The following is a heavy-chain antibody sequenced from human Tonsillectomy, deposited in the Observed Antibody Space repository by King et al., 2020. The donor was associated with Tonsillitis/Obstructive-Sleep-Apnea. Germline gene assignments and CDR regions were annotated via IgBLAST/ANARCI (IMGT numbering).Heavy chain of an antibody. D-gene: IGHD3-3*01. CDR1: GFTFSSYA. V-gene: IGHV3-23*04. CDR2: ISGSGGRT. CDR3: AKDISSRITIFGVVTYFDY. J-gene: IGHJ4*02. Sequence: VQLVESGGGLVQPGGSLRLSCAASGFTFSSYAMSWVRQAPGKGLEWVSAISGSGGRTYYADSGKGRFTISRDNSKNTLYLQMNSLRAEDTAVYYCAKDISSRITIFGVVTYFDYWGQGTLVTVSS.